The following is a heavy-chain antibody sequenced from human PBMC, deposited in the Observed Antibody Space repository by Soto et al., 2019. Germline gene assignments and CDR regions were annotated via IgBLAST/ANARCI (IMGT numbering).Heavy chain of an antibody. CDR3: ARLMFGSGSYPDAFDI. CDR2: IYYSGST. Sequence: QVQLQESGPGLVKPSETLSLTCTVSGGSISSYYWSWIRQPPGKGLEWIGYIYYSGSTNYNPSLKSRVTISVDTSKNQFSLKLSSVTAADTAVYYCARLMFGSGSYPDAFDIWGQGTMVTVSS. D-gene: IGHD3-10*01. V-gene: IGHV4-59*08. CDR1: GGSISSYY. J-gene: IGHJ3*02.